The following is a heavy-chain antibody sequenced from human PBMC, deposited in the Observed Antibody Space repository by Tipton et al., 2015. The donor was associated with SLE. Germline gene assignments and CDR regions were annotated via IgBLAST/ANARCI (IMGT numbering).Heavy chain of an antibody. J-gene: IGHJ6*02. CDR3: AKGGSSWGYYYGMDV. V-gene: IGHV3-23*01. CDR1: GFTFSSYA. D-gene: IGHD6-13*01. Sequence: GSLRLSCAASGFTFSSYAMSWVRQAPGKGLEWVSAISGSGGSTYYADSVKGRFTISRDNSKNTLYLQMNSLRAEDAAVYYCAKGGSSWGYYYGMDVWGQGTTVTVSS. CDR2: ISGSGGST.